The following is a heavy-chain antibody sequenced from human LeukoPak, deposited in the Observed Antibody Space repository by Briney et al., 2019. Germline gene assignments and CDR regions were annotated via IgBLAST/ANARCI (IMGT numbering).Heavy chain of an antibody. D-gene: IGHD3-10*01. J-gene: IGHJ4*02. V-gene: IGHV4-34*01. CDR1: GGSFSGYY. Sequence: PSETLSLTCAVYGGSFSGYYWSWIRQPPGKGLEWIGEINHSGSTNYNPSLKSRVTISVDTSKNQFSLKLSSVTAADTAVYYCARGRDYYGSGRKEYYFDYWGQGTLVTVSS. CDR2: INHSGST. CDR3: ARGRDYYGSGRKEYYFDY.